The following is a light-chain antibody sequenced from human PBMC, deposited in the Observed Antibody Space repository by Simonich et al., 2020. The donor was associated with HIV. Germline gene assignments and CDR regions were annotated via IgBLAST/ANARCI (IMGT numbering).Light chain of an antibody. V-gene: IGKV2-40*01. Sequence: DIVMTQTPLFLPVTPGEPASISCRSSQSLLDSDDGNTYLDWYLQKPGQSPQLLIYWISYRASGVPDRFSGSGSGTDFTLKISRVEAEDVGVYYCMQRKEFPLTFGGGTKVEIK. CDR3: MQRKEFPLT. J-gene: IGKJ4*01. CDR1: QSLLDSDDGNTY. CDR2: WIS.